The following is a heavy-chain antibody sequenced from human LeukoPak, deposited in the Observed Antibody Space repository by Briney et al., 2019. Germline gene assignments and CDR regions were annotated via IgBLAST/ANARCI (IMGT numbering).Heavy chain of an antibody. Sequence: GASVRVSCKASGGTFSSYAISWVRQAPGQGLEWMGGIIPIFGTANYAQKFQGRVTITADESTSTAYMELSSLRSEDTAVYYCARVNVVDFGVVIIGPRDYYYGMDVWGQGTTVTVSS. CDR1: GGTFSSYA. V-gene: IGHV1-69*13. CDR3: ARVNVVDFGVVIIGPRDYYYGMDV. D-gene: IGHD3-3*01. CDR2: IIPIFGTA. J-gene: IGHJ6*02.